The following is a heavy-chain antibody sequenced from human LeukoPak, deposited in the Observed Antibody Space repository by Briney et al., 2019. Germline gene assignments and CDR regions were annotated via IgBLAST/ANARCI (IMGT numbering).Heavy chain of an antibody. CDR3: AKGVLRSSPDY. D-gene: IGHD5-12*01. V-gene: IGHV3-23*01. CDR1: GFTFSTYA. Sequence: GGSLRLSCVASGFTFSTYAMSWVRQAPGKGLEWVSTIRGSGGSNTYYADSVQGRFTISRDNSKNTLYLQMNTLRAEDTAVYYCAKGVLRSSPDYWGQGTLVTVSS. CDR2: IRGSGGSNT. J-gene: IGHJ4*02.